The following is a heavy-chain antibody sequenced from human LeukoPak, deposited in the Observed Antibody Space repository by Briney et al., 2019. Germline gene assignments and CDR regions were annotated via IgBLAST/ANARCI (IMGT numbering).Heavy chain of an antibody. J-gene: IGHJ4*02. D-gene: IGHD6-13*01. V-gene: IGHV4-59*08. CDR3: ARFGSSSWYPSYFDY. Sequence: SETLSLTCTISGVSSSSSYWSWIRQPPGKGLEWIGYIFYTGDSNHNPSLKSRVSISLDTSKNQFSLKLSSVTAADTAVYYCARFGSSSWYPSYFDYWGQGTLVTVSS. CDR2: IFYTGDS. CDR1: GVSSSSSY.